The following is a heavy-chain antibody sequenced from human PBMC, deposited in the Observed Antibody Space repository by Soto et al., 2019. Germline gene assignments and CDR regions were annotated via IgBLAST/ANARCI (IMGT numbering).Heavy chain of an antibody. J-gene: IGHJ6*02. V-gene: IGHV1-69*04. CDR1: GDTFTRHT. Sequence: QVQLVQSGAEVKKPGSSVKVSCKASGDTFTRHTINWVRQAPGQGLEWMARIIPLIGLTNYAQKFQGRITVTADKATSTVYMQLSSLTSDHTAIYYCARGDCSGGSCFSHYGLDVWGQGTTVTVS. CDR2: IIPLIGLT. D-gene: IGHD2-15*01. CDR3: ARGDCSGGSCFSHYGLDV.